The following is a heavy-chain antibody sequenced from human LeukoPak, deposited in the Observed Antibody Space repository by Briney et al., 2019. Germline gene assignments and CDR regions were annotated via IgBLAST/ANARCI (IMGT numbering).Heavy chain of an antibody. CDR2: IRVDGSVE. V-gene: IGHV3-7*01. Sequence: GGSLRLSCAASGFTFSSYAMTWVRQAPGKGLEWVATIRVDGSVEYPVGSVKGRFTISRDNAKNSLHLQMNSLRVEDTAVYYCATYSGPDKWDASDMWGQGTLVTVSS. D-gene: IGHD1-26*01. CDR3: ATYSGPDKWDASDM. J-gene: IGHJ3*02. CDR1: GFTFSSYA.